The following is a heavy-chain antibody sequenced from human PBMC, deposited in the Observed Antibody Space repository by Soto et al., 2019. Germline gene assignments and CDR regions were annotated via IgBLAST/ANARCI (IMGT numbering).Heavy chain of an antibody. Sequence: QVQLVQSGAEVKKPGSSVKVSCKASGGTFGSYAISWVRQAPGQGLEWMGGIIPIPGTANYAQKFQGRVTIAADESTRTAYMDLSRLRSEDTVVDYCARAQCCSTSLEIYYYHYYDMDAWGQRTPATVSS. CDR3: ARAQCCSTSLEIYYYHYYDMDA. CDR1: GGTFGSYA. V-gene: IGHV1-69*01. CDR2: IIPIPGTA. D-gene: IGHD2-2*01. J-gene: IGHJ6*02.